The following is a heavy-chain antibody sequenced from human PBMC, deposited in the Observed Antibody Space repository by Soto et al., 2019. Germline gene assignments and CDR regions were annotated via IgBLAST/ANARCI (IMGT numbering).Heavy chain of an antibody. CDR1: VFTFSSYA. V-gene: IGHV3-23*01. J-gene: IGHJ3*02. Sequence: GGSLRLSCAASVFTFSSYAMSWVRQAPGKGLEWVSAISGSGGSTYYADSVKGRFTISRDNSKNTLYLQMNSLRAEDTAVYYCALQTPMVRGVITDAFDIWGQGTMVTVSS. D-gene: IGHD3-10*01. CDR3: ALQTPMVRGVITDAFDI. CDR2: ISGSGGST.